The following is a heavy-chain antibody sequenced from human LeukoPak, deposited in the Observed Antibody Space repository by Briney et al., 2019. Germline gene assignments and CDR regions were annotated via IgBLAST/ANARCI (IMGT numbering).Heavy chain of an antibody. CDR2: ISSSGSTI. CDR1: GFTFSSNE. J-gene: IGHJ4*02. D-gene: IGHD4-23*01. CDR3: ERELGRNTFDC. V-gene: IGHV3-48*03. Sequence: GGSLRLSCAASGFTFSSNEMNWVRQAPGKGLEWVSYISSSGSTIYYADSVKGRFTISRDNAKNSLYLQMNSLRAGDTAVYYCERELGRNTFDCWGQGTLVTVSS.